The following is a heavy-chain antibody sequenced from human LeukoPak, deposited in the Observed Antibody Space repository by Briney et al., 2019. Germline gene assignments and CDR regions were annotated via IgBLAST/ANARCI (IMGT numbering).Heavy chain of an antibody. D-gene: IGHD3-10*01. CDR1: GYTFTSYG. CDR2: ISAYNGNT. J-gene: IGHJ4*02. V-gene: IGHV1-18*01. CDR3: ARDRYYGSGSYYNGN. Sequence: ASVKVSCKASGYTFTSYGISWVRQAPGQGLEWMGWISAYNGNTNYAQKLQGRVTMTTDTSTSTAYMELRSLRSDDTAVYYCARDRYYGSGSYYNGNWGQGTLVTVSS.